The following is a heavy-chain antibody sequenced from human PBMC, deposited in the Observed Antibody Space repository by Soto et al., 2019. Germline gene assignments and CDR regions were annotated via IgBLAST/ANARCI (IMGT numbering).Heavy chain of an antibody. CDR3: MRLTSNGDYAY. CDR1: GGSISTYY. CDR2: IYYSGST. V-gene: IGHV4-59*08. J-gene: IGHJ4*02. D-gene: IGHD4-17*01. Sequence: QVQLQESGPGLVKPSETLSLNCAVSGGSISTYYLSWIRQPPGKGLEWIGYIYYSGSTNYNPSLKGRVTISVDTSKNPFSLKLSSGTAADTAVYYCMRLTSNGDYAYWGQGILVTVSS.